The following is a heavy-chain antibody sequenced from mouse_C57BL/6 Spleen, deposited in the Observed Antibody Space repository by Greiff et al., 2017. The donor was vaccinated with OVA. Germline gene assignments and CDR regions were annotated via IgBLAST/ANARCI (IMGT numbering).Heavy chain of an antibody. J-gene: IGHJ4*01. CDR2: IYPGSGST. Sequence: QVQLKQPGAELVKPGASVKMSCKASGYTFTSYWITWVKQRPGQGLEWIGDIYPGSGSTNYNEKFKSKATLTVDTSSSTAYMQLSSLTSEDSAVYYCARIYYDYGYYAMDYWGQGTSVTVSS. D-gene: IGHD2-4*01. CDR1: GYTFTSYW. V-gene: IGHV1-55*01. CDR3: ARIYYDYGYYAMDY.